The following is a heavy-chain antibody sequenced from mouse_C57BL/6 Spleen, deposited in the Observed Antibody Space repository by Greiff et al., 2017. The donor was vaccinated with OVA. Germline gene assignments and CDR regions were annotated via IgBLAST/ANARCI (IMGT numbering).Heavy chain of an antibody. J-gene: IGHJ2*01. CDR1: GYSFTGYY. Sequence: VHVKQSGPELVKPGASVKISCKASGYSFTGYYMNWVKQSPEKSLEWIGEINPSTGGTTYNQKFKAKATLTVDKSSSTAYMQLKSLTSEDSAVYYGARRGYYDYEGVFDDWGQGTTLTVSS. CDR3: ARRGYYDYEGVFDD. V-gene: IGHV1-42*01. CDR2: INPSTGGT. D-gene: IGHD2-4*01.